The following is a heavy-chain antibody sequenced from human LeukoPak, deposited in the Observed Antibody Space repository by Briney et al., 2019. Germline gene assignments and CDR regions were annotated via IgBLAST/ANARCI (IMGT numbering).Heavy chain of an antibody. CDR2: ISYDGSNK. CDR3: AKLARYSTVNYYYGMDV. J-gene: IGHJ6*02. V-gene: IGHV3-30*18. D-gene: IGHD6-13*01. Sequence: GSPRLSCAASGFTFSSYSMHWVRQAPGKGLEWVAVISYDGSNKYYADSVKGRFTISRDNSKNTLYLQMNSLRAEDTAVYYCAKLARYSTVNYYYGMDVWGQGTTVTVSS. CDR1: GFTFSSYS.